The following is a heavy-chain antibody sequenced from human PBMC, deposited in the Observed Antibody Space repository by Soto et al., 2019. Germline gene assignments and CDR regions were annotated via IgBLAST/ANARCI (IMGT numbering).Heavy chain of an antibody. J-gene: IGHJ5*02. V-gene: IGHV4-34*01. Sequence: SETLSLTCAVYGGSFSGYYWSWIRQPPGKGLEWIGEINHSGSTNYNPSLKSRVTISVDTSKNQFSLKLSSVTAADTAVYYCARGPWVVVVPAARNWFDPWGQGTLVTVSS. D-gene: IGHD2-2*01. CDR3: ARGPWVVVVPAARNWFDP. CDR2: INHSGST. CDR1: GGSFSGYY.